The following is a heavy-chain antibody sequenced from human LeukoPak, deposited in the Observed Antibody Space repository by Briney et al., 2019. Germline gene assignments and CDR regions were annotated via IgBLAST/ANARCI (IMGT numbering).Heavy chain of an antibody. Sequence: GGSLRLSCAASGFTFSDYYMSWIRQAPGKGLEWVSYISSSGSTIYYADSVKGRFTISRDNAKNSLYLQMNSLRAEDTALYYCAKDIGDYYYDSSGYVSYFDYWGQGTLVTVSS. J-gene: IGHJ4*02. CDR2: ISSSGSTI. D-gene: IGHD3-22*01. CDR1: GFTFSDYY. CDR3: AKDIGDYYYDSSGYVSYFDY. V-gene: IGHV3-11*01.